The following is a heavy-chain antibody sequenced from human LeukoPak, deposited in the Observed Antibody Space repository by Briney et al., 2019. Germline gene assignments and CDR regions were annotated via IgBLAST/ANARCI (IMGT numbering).Heavy chain of an antibody. D-gene: IGHD6-13*01. CDR1: GFTFSSYW. CDR2: IKQDGSEK. V-gene: IGHV3-7*01. J-gene: IGHJ4*02. CDR3: ARMGMSSSGYSGRPPPFDY. Sequence: GGSLRLSCAASGFTFSSYWMSWVRQAPGKGLEWVANIKQDGSEKYYVDSVKGRFTISRDNAKNSLYLQINSLRAEDTAVYYCARMGMSSSGYSGRPPPFDYWGQGTLVTVSS.